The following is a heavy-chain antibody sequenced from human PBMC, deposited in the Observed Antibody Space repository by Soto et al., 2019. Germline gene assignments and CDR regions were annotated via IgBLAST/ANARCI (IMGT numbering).Heavy chain of an antibody. D-gene: IGHD5-12*01. CDR2: IWYDGSNK. CDR3: ARGVDGYDYSVYY. Sequence: GGSLRLSCAASGFTLRTYGMHWVRQAPGKGLEWVAVIWYDGSNKYYADSVKGRFTISKDNSKNTLYLQMNSLRAEDTAVYYCARGVDGYDYSVYYWGQGTLVTVSS. V-gene: IGHV3-33*01. CDR1: GFTLRTYG. J-gene: IGHJ4*02.